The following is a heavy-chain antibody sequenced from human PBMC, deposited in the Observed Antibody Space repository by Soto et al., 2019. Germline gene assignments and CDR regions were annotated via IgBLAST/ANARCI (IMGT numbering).Heavy chain of an antibody. CDR2: IYHSGST. D-gene: IGHD5-12*01. V-gene: IGHV4-30-2*01. J-gene: IGHJ4*02. CDR3: AAGGGLPRYY. CDR1: GGSISSGGYS. Sequence: QLQLQESGSGLVKPSQTLSLTCAVSGGSISSGGYSWSWIRQPPGKGLEWIGYIYHSGSTYYNPSPQSRVTMSVDRSKNQFSLKLSSVTAADTAVYYCAAGGGLPRYYWGQGTLVTVSS.